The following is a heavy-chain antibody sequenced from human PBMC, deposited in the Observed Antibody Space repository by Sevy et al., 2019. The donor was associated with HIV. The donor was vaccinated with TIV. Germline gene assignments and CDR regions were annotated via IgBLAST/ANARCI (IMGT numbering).Heavy chain of an antibody. CDR3: AKGANTMVWGVKDY. V-gene: IGHV3-23*01. CDR2: ISGSGGSK. J-gene: IGHJ4*02. CDR1: GFTFSNYA. D-gene: IGHD3-10*01. Sequence: GGSLRLSCAASGFTFSNYAMSWVRQAPGKGLEWVSAISGSGGSKYYADSVKGRFTISRDNAKNTLYLQMNSLRAEDTAVYYCAKGANTMVWGVKDYWGQGTLVTVSS.